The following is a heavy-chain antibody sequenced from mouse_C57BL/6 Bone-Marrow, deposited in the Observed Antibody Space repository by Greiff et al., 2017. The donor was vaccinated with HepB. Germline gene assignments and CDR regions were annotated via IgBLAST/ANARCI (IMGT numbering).Heavy chain of an antibody. CDR1: GFTFSDFY. V-gene: IGHV7-1*01. D-gene: IGHD1-1*01. J-gene: IGHJ1*03. CDR2: SRNKANDYTT. Sequence: EVKLMESGGGLVQSGRSLRLSCATSGFTFSDFYMEWVRQAPGKGLEWIAASRNKANDYTTEYSASGKGRFIVSRDTSQSILYLQMNALRAEDTAIYYCARDAEVYGSSYGWYFDVWGTGTTVTVSS. CDR3: ARDAEVYGSSYGWYFDV.